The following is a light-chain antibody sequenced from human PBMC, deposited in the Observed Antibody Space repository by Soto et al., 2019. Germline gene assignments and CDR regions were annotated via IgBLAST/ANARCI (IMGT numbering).Light chain of an antibody. CDR1: TGAVTSGHY. J-gene: IGLJ1*01. Sequence: QAVVTQEPSLTVSPGGTVTLTCGSSTGAVTSGHYPYWFQQKPGQAPRTLIYDTTNKHSWTPARFSGSLLGGKAALTLLGAQPEDEAVYYCSLSYSAALFVFGTGTKVTVL. CDR3: SLSYSAALFV. CDR2: DTT. V-gene: IGLV7-46*02.